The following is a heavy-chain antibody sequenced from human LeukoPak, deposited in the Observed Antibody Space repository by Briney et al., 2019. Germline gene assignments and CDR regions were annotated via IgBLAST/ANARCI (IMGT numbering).Heavy chain of an antibody. CDR2: INPNSGGT. CDR1: GYTFTSYG. J-gene: IGHJ3*02. CDR3: ARDLVGSGSYYAFDI. Sequence: GASVKVSCKASGYTFTSYGISWVRQAPGQGLEWMGWINPNSGGTNYAQKFQGRVTMTRDTSISTAYMELSRLRSDDTAVYYCARDLVGSGSYYAFDIWGQGTMVTVSS. V-gene: IGHV1-2*02. D-gene: IGHD1-26*01.